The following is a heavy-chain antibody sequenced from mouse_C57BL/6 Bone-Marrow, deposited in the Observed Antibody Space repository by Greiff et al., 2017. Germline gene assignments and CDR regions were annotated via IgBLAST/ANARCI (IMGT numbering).Heavy chain of an antibody. CDR2: ISNGGGST. J-gene: IGHJ3*01. Sequence: EVQVVESGGGLVQPGGSLKLSCAASGFTFSDYYMYWVRQTPEKRLEWVAYISNGGGSTYYPDTVKGRFTISRDNAKNTLYLQMSRLKSEDTAMYYCARHDVFAYWGQGTLVTVSA. CDR1: GFTFSDYY. CDR3: ARHDVFAY. V-gene: IGHV5-12*01.